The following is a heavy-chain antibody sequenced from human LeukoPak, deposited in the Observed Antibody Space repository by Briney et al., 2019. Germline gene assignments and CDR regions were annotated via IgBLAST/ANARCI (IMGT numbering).Heavy chain of an antibody. CDR3: AESGYSYGSPFFDY. V-gene: IGHV4-61*01. J-gene: IGHJ4*02. CDR2: FYNGGTA. CDR1: GDSVDSGSYY. Sequence: SETLSLTCIVSGDSVDSGSYYWTWIRQPPGKGLEWVGYFYNGGTANYNPSLKSRVTISLDPSKNQFSLKLSSVTAADTAVYYCAESGYSYGSPFFDYWGQGTLVTVSS. D-gene: IGHD5-18*01.